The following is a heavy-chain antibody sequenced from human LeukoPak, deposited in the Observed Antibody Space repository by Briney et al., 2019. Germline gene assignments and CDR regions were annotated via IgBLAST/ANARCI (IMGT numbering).Heavy chain of an antibody. J-gene: IGHJ4*02. Sequence: PSETLSLTCAVYGGSFSGYYWSWIRQPPGKGLEWIGEINHSGSTNYNPSLKSRVTISVDTSKNQFSLKLSSVTAADTAVYYCARGPRTYYYDSSGYSFFDYWGQGTLVTVSS. CDR3: ARGPRTYYYDSSGYSFFDY. D-gene: IGHD3-22*01. CDR2: INHSGST. V-gene: IGHV4-34*01. CDR1: GGSFSGYY.